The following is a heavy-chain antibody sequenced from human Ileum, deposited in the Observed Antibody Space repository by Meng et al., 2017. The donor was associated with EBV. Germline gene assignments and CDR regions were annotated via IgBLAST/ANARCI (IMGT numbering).Heavy chain of an antibody. Sequence: GSGHSLVKPSQTPSLTGPASGASIRSGGCCWSCTGQPPGKGLDWIGYMHYSRTTYYTPSLKRRVTMSVDTSKNQFSLKLSSVTAADTAVYYCARSLTTPYYFDDWGQGTLVTVSS. V-gene: IGHV4-30-4*01. J-gene: IGHJ4*02. CDR1: GASIRSGGCC. CDR3: ARSLTTPYYFDD. D-gene: IGHD1-14*01. CDR2: MHYSRTT.